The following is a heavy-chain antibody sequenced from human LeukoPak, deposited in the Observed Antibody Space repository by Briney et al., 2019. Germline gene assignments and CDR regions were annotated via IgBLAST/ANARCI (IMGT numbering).Heavy chain of an antibody. J-gene: IGHJ4*02. V-gene: IGHV4-30-4*01. CDR2: IYCSGST. D-gene: IGHD3-10*01. Sequence: SETLSLTCTVSGGSISSDDYYWSWIRQPPGKGLEWIGYIYCSGSTYYNPSLKIRVTISVDTSKNQFSLKLSSVTAADTAVYYCARDSGAGTYYYGSGSYYLDYWGQGTLVTVSS. CDR3: ARDSGAGTYYYGSGSYYLDY. CDR1: GGSISSDDYY.